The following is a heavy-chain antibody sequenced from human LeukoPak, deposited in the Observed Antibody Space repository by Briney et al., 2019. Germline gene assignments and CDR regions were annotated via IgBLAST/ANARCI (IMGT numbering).Heavy chain of an antibody. D-gene: IGHD1-14*01. Sequence: GGSLRLSYAASGFTVSSNYMSWVRQAPGKGLEWVSVIYSGGSTYYADSVKGRFTISRDNSKNTLYLQMNSLRAEDTAVYYCARGTRMTPFDYWGQGTLVTVSS. CDR3: ARGTRMTPFDY. V-gene: IGHV3-53*01. CDR2: IYSGGST. CDR1: GFTVSSNY. J-gene: IGHJ4*02.